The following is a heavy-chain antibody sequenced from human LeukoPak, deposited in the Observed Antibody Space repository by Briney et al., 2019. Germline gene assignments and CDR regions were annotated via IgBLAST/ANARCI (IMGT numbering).Heavy chain of an antibody. V-gene: IGHV3-23*01. CDR2: ISGSGGST. J-gene: IGHJ4*02. CDR1: GFTFSSYG. CDR3: AKGSFKYQLLLYFDY. Sequence: QPGRSLRLSCAASGFTFSSYGMHWVRQAPGKGLEWVSAISGSGGSTYYADSVKGRFTISRDNSKNTLYLQMNSPRAEDTAVYYCAKGSFKYQLLLYFDYWGQGTLVTVSS. D-gene: IGHD2-2*01.